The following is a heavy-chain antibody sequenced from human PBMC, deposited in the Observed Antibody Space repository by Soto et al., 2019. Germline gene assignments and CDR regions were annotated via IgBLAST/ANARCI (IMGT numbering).Heavy chain of an antibody. D-gene: IGHD2-8*01. J-gene: IGHJ4*02. CDR2: INHSGST. CDR3: ARKWGYYFDY. CDR1: GGSFSGYY. Sequence: SETLSLTCAVYGGSFSGYYWSWIRQPPGKGLEWIGEINHSGSTNYNPSLKSRVTISVDTSKNQFSLKLSSVTAADTAVYYCARKWGYYFDYWGQGTLVTVSS. V-gene: IGHV4-34*01.